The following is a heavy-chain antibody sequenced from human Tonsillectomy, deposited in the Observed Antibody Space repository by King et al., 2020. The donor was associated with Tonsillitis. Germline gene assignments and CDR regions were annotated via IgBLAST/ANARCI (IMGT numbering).Heavy chain of an antibody. D-gene: IGHD1/OR15-1a*01. CDR3: AREAPDRSPWNRPKNPCNL. Sequence: VQLVESGGGLVQPGGSLRISCAASGFTFDMYWMTWVRQAPGKGLEWVANIQRDGSEKYYADSVKGRFTISRDNAGNSLYLQMNTLRAEDTAVYYCAREAPDRSPWNRPKNPCNLWGTGTMVTVSS. J-gene: IGHJ3*01. CDR1: GFTFDMYW. V-gene: IGHV3-7*03. CDR2: IQRDGSEK.